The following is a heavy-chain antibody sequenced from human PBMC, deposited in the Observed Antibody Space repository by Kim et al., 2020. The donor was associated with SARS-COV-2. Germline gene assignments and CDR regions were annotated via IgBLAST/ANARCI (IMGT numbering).Heavy chain of an antibody. CDR3: ARAIAKNWFDP. V-gene: IGHV4-59*12. D-gene: IGHD2-2*02. J-gene: IGHJ5*02. Sequence: PTYNPPLKSRVTLSVDTSKNQFSLKLSSVTAADTAVYYCARAIAKNWFDPWGQGTLVTVSS. CDR2: P.